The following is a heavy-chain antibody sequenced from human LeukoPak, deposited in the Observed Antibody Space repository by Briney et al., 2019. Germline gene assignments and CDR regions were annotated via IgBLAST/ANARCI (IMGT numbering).Heavy chain of an antibody. Sequence: GSSVKVSCKASGGTFINYAISWVRQAPGQGLEWMGWINTNTGNPTYAQGFTGRFVFSLDTSVSTAYLQISSLKAEDTAVYYCARDPEKYSSSWYDYWGQGTLVTVSS. D-gene: IGHD6-13*01. V-gene: IGHV7-4-1*02. CDR2: INTNTGNP. CDR1: GGTFINYA. J-gene: IGHJ4*02. CDR3: ARDPEKYSSSWYDY.